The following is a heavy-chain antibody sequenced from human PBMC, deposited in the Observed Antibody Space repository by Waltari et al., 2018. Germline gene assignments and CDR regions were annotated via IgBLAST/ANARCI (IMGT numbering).Heavy chain of an antibody. CDR3: ARSAMAETFDY. CDR2: IYSSGST. J-gene: IGHJ4*02. Sequence: QVQLQESGPGLVRPSETLSLTCTVSGGSIRGYYWSWIRQPPGKGLEWIGYIYSSGSTNYNSSLKSRVTISVDTSKNQFSLKLSSVTAADTAVYYCARSAMAETFDYWGQGTLVTVSS. D-gene: IGHD6-19*01. CDR1: GGSIRGYY. V-gene: IGHV4-59*01.